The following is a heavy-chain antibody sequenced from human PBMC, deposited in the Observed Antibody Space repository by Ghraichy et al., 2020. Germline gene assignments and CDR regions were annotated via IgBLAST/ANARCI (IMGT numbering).Heavy chain of an antibody. CDR3: ATLNGGSSGWYAVMYYFDY. V-gene: IGHV1-24*01. Sequence: ASVKVSCKVSGYTLTELSMHWVRQAPGKGLEWMGGFDPEDGETIYAQKFQGRVTMTEDTSTDTAYMELSSLRSEDTAVYYCATLNGGSSGWYAVMYYFDYWGQGTLVTVSS. CDR2: FDPEDGET. D-gene: IGHD6-19*01. CDR1: GYTLTELS. J-gene: IGHJ4*02.